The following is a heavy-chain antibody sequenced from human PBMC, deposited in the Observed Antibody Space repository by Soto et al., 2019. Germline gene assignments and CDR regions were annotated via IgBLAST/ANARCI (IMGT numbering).Heavy chain of an antibody. CDR3: AYGDYVGNWFDP. V-gene: IGHV2-5*02. CDR2: IYWDDDK. J-gene: IGHJ5*02. CDR1: GFSVSTSGVG. Sequence: QITLKESGPTLVKPTQTLTLTCTFSGFSVSTSGVGVGWIRQPPGKALEWLALIYWDDDKRYSPSLKSRPTIXKXXSKNQVVLTMTNMDPVDTATYYCAYGDYVGNWFDPWGQGTLVTVSS. D-gene: IGHD4-17*01.